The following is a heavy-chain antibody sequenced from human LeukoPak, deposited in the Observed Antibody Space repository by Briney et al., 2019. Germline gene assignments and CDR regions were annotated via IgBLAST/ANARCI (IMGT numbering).Heavy chain of an antibody. Sequence: SETLSLTCTVSGGSISSSNYYWGWIRQPPGKGLEWIGSIYYSGSTYYNPSLKSRVTISVDTSKNQFSLKLSSVTAADTAVYYCARDGNGDYAYDYWGQGTLVTVSS. D-gene: IGHD4-17*01. CDR3: ARDGNGDYAYDY. V-gene: IGHV4-39*07. CDR1: GGSISSSNYY. CDR2: IYYSGST. J-gene: IGHJ4*02.